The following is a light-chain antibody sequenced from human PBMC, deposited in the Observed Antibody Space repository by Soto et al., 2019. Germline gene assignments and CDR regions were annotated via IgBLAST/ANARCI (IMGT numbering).Light chain of an antibody. V-gene: IGKV1-39*01. CDR3: QQSYSTPIT. J-gene: IGKJ5*01. Sequence: DIQMTQSPSTLSASVCDTVTITCRASQSISSYLNWYQQKPGKAPKLLIYAASSLQSGVPSRFSGSGSGTDFTLTISSLQPEDFATYYCQQSYSTPITFGQGTRLEIK. CDR2: AAS. CDR1: QSISSY.